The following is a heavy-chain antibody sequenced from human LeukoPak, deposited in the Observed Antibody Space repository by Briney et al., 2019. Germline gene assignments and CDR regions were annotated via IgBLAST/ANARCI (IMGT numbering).Heavy chain of an antibody. V-gene: IGHV4-34*01. CDR1: GGSFSGYY. CDR3: ARGYSSSWYWRY. D-gene: IGHD6-13*01. J-gene: IGHJ4*02. CDR2: INHSGST. Sequence: SETLSLTCAVYGGSFSGYYWSWIRQPPGKGLEWIGEINHSGSTNYNPSLKSRVTISVDTSKNQFSLKPSSVTAADTAVYYCARGYSSSWYWRYWGQGTLVTVSS.